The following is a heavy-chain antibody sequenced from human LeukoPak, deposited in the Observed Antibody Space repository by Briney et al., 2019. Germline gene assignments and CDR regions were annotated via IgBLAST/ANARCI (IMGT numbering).Heavy chain of an antibody. CDR3: AKGTATYCGGDCYYDY. V-gene: IGHV3-30*02. Sequence: GGSLRLSCAASGFTFSNAWMHWVRQGPGKGLEWVAFIRYDGGDKAYADSVKGRFTISRDNSRNTLYLQMNSLRAEDTAVYYCAKGTATYCGGDCYYDYWGQGTLVTVSS. J-gene: IGHJ4*02. D-gene: IGHD2-21*02. CDR2: IRYDGGDK. CDR1: GFTFSNAW.